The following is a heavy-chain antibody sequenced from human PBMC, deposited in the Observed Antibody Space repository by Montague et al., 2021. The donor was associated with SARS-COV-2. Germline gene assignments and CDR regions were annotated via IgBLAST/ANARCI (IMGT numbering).Heavy chain of an antibody. CDR2: FYYSGNT. CDR3: ARGPKMYGELADY. J-gene: IGHJ4*02. Sequence: SQCLSLACTVSGGSVRSSNDCWGWIRQPPGKGLEWIANFYYSGNTYYNPSLKSRVTISVDTSNNQFSLKLSSVTAADTAVYYCARGPKMYGELADYWGQGTLVTVSS. V-gene: IGHV4-39*01. D-gene: IGHD4-17*01. CDR1: GGSVRSSNDC.